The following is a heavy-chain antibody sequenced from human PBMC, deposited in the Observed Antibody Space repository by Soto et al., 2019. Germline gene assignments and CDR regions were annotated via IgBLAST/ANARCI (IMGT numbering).Heavy chain of an antibody. V-gene: IGHV1-69*06. CDR3: ARDRGEYASSGWHLAFDI. CDR1: GGTFSSYA. D-gene: IGHD6-19*01. J-gene: IGHJ3*02. CDR2: IIPIFGTA. Sequence: QVQLVQSGAEVKKPGSSVKVSCKASGGTFSSYAISWVRQAPGQGLEWMGGIIPIFGTANYAQKFQGRVTITADKSTSTAYMELSSLRSEDTAVYYCARDRGEYASSGWHLAFDIWGQGTMVTVSS.